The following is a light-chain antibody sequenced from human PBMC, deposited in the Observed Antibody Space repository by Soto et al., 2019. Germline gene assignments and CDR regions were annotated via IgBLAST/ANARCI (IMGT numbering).Light chain of an antibody. CDR1: QSISSW. Sequence: DIQMTQSPSTLSASVGDRVIITCRASQSISSWLAWYQQKPGKAPKLLIYDASSLESGVPSRFSGSGSGTEFTLTISSLQPDDFATYYCQQYNSYSPNTFGQGTKLEIK. CDR3: QQYNSYSPNT. J-gene: IGKJ2*01. V-gene: IGKV1-5*01. CDR2: DAS.